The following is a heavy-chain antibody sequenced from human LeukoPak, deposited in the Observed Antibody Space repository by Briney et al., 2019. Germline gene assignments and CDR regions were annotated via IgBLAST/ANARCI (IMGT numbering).Heavy chain of an antibody. CDR1: GFTFSTYP. J-gene: IGHJ4*02. Sequence: PGGSLRLSCAASGFTFSTYPMHWVRQDPGKGLESVPAISGDGTSTYYANSVKGRFTISRDNSKYTLYLQMGSLRPEDTAVYYCAREAPPGSFDYWGQGTLVTVSS. CDR3: AREAPPGSFDY. D-gene: IGHD6-19*01. V-gene: IGHV3-64*01. CDR2: ISGDGTST.